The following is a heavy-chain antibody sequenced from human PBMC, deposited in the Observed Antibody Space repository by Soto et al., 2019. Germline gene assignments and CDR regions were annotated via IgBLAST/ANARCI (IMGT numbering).Heavy chain of an antibody. CDR3: ARRDSGSHSLY. J-gene: IGHJ4*02. CDR1: GFSFSDYS. V-gene: IGHV3-23*05. D-gene: IGHD3-10*01. Sequence: GESLKISCAASGFSFSDYSMRWVRQPPGKGLEYVSTISGNGVTVTYAASVEGRFTISRDNSRDTVYLQMNSLRVEDTAVYYCARRDSGSHSLYWGRGTLVTVSS. CDR2: ISGNGVTV.